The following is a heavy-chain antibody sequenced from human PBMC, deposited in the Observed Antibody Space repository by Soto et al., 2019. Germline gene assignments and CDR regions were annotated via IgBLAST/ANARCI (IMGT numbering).Heavy chain of an antibody. CDR2: ISGSGRTI. CDR3: ARLPFPWGWFDP. D-gene: IGHD3-16*01. J-gene: IGHJ5*02. V-gene: IGHV3-11*01. CDR1: GIIFSDY. Sequence: QVQLVESGGGFVKPGGSLRLSCAASGIIFSDYMSWVRQAPGKGLEWLSYISGSGRTIYSADSVKGRFTISRDNATNSLHLQMNNLRAEDTAVYYCARLPFPWGWFDPWGQGKLVTVSS.